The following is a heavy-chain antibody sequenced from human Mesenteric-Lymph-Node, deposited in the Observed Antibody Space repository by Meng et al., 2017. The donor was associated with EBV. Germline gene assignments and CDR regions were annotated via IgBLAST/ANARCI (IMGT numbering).Heavy chain of an antibody. CDR1: GDSISSSNW. J-gene: IGHJ4*02. V-gene: IGHV4-4*02. CDR3: TRGIGDYYDGSGYSYYFDH. D-gene: IGHD3-22*01. CDR2: IYHSGTT. Sequence: QVTPDESGPWLLKPSGTLALTCDGPGDSISSSNWWSWVRQPPGKGLEWVGEIYHSGTTNYNPSLKSRVTISVDKSKNQFSLKLASVTAADTAVYYCTRGIGDYYDGSGYSYYFDHWGQGTLVTVSS.